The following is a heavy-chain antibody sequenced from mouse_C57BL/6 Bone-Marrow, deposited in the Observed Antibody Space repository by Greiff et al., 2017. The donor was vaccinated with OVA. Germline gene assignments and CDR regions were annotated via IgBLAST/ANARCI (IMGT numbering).Heavy chain of an antibody. J-gene: IGHJ4*01. Sequence: VQLKESGPELVKPGASVKMSCKASGYTFTDYNMHWVKQSHGKSLEWIGYINPNNGGTSYNQKFKGKATLTVNKSSSTAYMELRSLTSEDSAVYYCAREAITTVVANYAMDYWGQGTSVTVSS. CDR1: GYTFTDYN. V-gene: IGHV1-22*01. D-gene: IGHD1-1*01. CDR3: AREAITTVVANYAMDY. CDR2: INPNNGGT.